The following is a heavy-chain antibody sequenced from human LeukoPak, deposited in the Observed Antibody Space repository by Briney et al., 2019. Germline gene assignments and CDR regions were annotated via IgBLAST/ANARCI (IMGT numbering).Heavy chain of an antibody. Sequence: GGSLRLSCAASGFTVSSNYMSWVRQAPGKGLEWVSVIYSGSSTYYADSVKGRFTISRDNSKNTLYLQMNSLRAEDTAVYYCARAYGSSWPFDYWGQGTLVTVSS. CDR2: IYSGSST. CDR3: ARAYGSSWPFDY. CDR1: GFTVSSNY. J-gene: IGHJ4*02. V-gene: IGHV3-53*01. D-gene: IGHD6-13*01.